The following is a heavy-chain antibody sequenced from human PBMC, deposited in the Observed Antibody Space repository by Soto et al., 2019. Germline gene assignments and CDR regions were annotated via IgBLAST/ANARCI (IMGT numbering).Heavy chain of an antibody. J-gene: IGHJ6*02. CDR2: IKSKTDGGTT. D-gene: IGHD3-3*01. Sequence: GGSLRLSCAASGFTFSNAWMNWVRQAPGKGLEWVGRIKSKTDGGTTDYAAPVKGRFTISRDDSKNTLYLQMNSLKTEDTAVYYCTTGGVVSDIYYYYGMDVWGQGTTVTAP. CDR3: TTGGVVSDIYYYYGMDV. V-gene: IGHV3-15*07. CDR1: GFTFSNAW.